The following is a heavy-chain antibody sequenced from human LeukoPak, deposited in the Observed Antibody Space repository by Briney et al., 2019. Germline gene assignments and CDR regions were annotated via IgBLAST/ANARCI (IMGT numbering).Heavy chain of an antibody. Sequence: GGSLRLSCAASGFTFSSYAMSWVRQAPGKGLEWVSAISGSGGSTYYADSVKGRFIISRDNSKNTLYLQMNSLRAEDTAVYYCAKEDEGIWFGEFTTYYGMDVWGKGTTVTVSS. CDR3: AKEDEGIWFGEFTTYYGMDV. CDR1: GFTFSSYA. CDR2: ISGSGGST. V-gene: IGHV3-23*01. J-gene: IGHJ6*04. D-gene: IGHD3-10*01.